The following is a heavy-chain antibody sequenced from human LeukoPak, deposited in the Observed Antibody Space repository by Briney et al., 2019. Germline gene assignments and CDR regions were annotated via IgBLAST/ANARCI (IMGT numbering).Heavy chain of an antibody. CDR1: GFTFSSYP. CDR2: ISGSGGDT. V-gene: IGHV3-23*01. D-gene: IGHD3-22*01. Sequence: GGSLRLSCAASGFTFSSYPMSWVRQAPGKGLEWVSTISGSGGDTYYADSLRGRFTISRDNSKNTLYLQMNSLRAEDTAVYYCASQRGYYYDSSGYYALDYWGQPTLVAVS. CDR3: ASQRGYYYDSSGYYALDY. J-gene: IGHJ4*02.